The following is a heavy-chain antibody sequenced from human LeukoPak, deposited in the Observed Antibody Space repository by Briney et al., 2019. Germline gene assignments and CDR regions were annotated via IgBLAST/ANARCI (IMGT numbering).Heavy chain of an antibody. J-gene: IGHJ3*02. V-gene: IGHV4-4*07. Sequence: PSETLSLTCTVTGGSISSYYWSWIRQPAGKGLEWIGRIYTSGSTNYNPSLKSRVTKSVDTSKNQFSLKLSSVTAADTAVYYCARDGALGAFDIWGQGTMVTVSS. CDR1: GGSISSYY. CDR3: ARDGALGAFDI. CDR2: IYTSGST. D-gene: IGHD3-16*01.